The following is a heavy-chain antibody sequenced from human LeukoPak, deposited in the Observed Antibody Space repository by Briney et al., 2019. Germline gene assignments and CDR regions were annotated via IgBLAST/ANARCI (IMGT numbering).Heavy chain of an antibody. CDR1: GYSFTSYW. D-gene: IGHD2-8*01. Sequence: GESLKISCKGSGYSFTSYWIGWVRQMPGKGLEWMGIIYPDDSDTKYSPSFQGQVTISADKSISTAYLRGSSLKASGTAIYYCARLAICNNAVCFLNYYYSMDVWGRGTTVTVSS. CDR3: ARLAICNNAVCFLNYYYSMDV. J-gene: IGHJ6*03. V-gene: IGHV5-51*01. CDR2: IYPDDSDT.